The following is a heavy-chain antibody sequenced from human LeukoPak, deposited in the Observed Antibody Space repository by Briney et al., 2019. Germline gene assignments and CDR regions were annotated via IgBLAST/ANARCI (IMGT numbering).Heavy chain of an antibody. J-gene: IGHJ6*02. Sequence: SQTLSLTCTDARGSISSGSYYWSWIRQPAGKGLEWIGRIYTSGSTNYNPSLKSRVTISVDTSKNQFPLKLSSVTAADTAVYYCAREADPLKLERPRWGYYGMDVWGQGTTVTVSS. CDR3: AREADPLKLERPRWGYYGMDV. V-gene: IGHV4-61*02. D-gene: IGHD1-1*01. CDR1: RGSISSGSYY. CDR2: IYTSGST.